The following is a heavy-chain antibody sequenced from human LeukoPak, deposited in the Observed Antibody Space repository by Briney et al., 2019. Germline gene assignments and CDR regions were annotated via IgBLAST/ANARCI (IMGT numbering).Heavy chain of an antibody. Sequence: ASVKVSCKASGYTFTSFDIHWVRQATGHGFEWMGWMNPNSGDTGFAQKFQGRITMTRDTSISTAYMELSSLTSDDAAVYYCAGVDGHFDSWGQGTLVTVSS. V-gene: IGHV1-8*01. CDR2: MNPNSGDT. CDR3: AGVDGHFDS. J-gene: IGHJ5*01. CDR1: GYTFTSFD.